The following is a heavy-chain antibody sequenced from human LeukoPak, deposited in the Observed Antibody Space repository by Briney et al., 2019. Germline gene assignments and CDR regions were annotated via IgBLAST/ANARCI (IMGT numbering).Heavy chain of an antibody. CDR1: GGSVSSGRYY. J-gene: IGHJ5*02. V-gene: IGHV4-61*01. CDR2: IYYSGST. D-gene: IGHD3-16*02. Sequence: NPSETLSLTCTVSGGSVSSGRYYWSWIRQPPGKGLEWFGYIYYSGSTNYNPSLNSRVTISVDNSKNQFSLKLRSVTAADTAVYYCAIDIGSPTRWFDPWGQGTLVTVSS. CDR3: AIDIGSPTRWFDP.